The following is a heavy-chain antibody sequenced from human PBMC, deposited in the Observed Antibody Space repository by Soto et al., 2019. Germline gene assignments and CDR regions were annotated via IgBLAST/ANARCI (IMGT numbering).Heavy chain of an antibody. CDR3: ARGKGMEENYYYYGLDI. CDR2: INGGTGQT. D-gene: IGHD1-1*01. V-gene: IGHV1-3*01. CDR1: GYTFTTHA. Sequence: ASVKVSCKASGYTFTTHAMHWVRQAPGQSFEWMGWINGGTGQTKHSQRFQGRVTITRETSASTAYMELSSLRSEDTAVYYCARGKGMEENYYYYGLDIWGQGTKVTVSS. J-gene: IGHJ6*02.